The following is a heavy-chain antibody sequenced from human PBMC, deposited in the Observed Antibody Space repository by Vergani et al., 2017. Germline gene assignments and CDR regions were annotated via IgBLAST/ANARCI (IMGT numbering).Heavy chain of an antibody. CDR1: GFTFSGNW. V-gene: IGHV3-74*01. Sequence: EVRLVESGGGLVQPGGSLRLSCATSGFTFSGNWIHWVRQAPGKGLVWVSRINSDGSHTSYADSVKGRFTVSRDNANSTIYLQMNRLSAEDTAVYYCARDSPLLRNAFDVWGQGTMVTVSS. CDR3: ARDSPLLRNAFDV. J-gene: IGHJ3*01. CDR2: INSDGSHT. D-gene: IGHD2/OR15-2a*01.